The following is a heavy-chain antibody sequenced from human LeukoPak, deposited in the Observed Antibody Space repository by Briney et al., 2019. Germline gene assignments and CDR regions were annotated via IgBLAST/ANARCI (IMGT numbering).Heavy chain of an antibody. CDR3: ARHRDSSSWYFDY. J-gene: IGHJ4*02. CDR1: GGSISSYY. Sequence: SETLSLTCTVSGGSISSYYWSWIRQPPGKGLEWIGYIYYSGSSNYNPSLKSRVTISVDTSKNQFSLKLSSVTAADTAVYYCARHRDSSSWYFDYWGQGTLVTVSS. V-gene: IGHV4-59*08. D-gene: IGHD6-13*01. CDR2: IYYSGSS.